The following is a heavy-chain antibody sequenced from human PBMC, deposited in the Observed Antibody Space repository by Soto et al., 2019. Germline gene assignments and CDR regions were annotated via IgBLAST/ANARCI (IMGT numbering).Heavy chain of an antibody. CDR2: ISRDGNAI. CDR3: ARGAEMSSLTKWFDP. J-gene: IGHJ5*02. CDR1: GFIFSDYY. D-gene: IGHD1-1*01. V-gene: IGHV3-11*01. Sequence: GGSLRLSCAASGFIFSDYYMSWIRQAPGKGLEWLAYISRDGNAIFYADSVNGRFTISRDNAKNSRFLQMDDLRAEDTAMFFCARGAEMSSLTKWFDPWGQGTLVTVSS.